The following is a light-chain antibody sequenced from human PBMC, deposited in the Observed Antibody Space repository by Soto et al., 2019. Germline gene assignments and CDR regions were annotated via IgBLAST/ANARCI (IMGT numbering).Light chain of an antibody. CDR1: QSISTW. CDR3: QQYNSYSNT. V-gene: IGKV1-5*01. Sequence: DIQMTQSPSTLSASVGDRVTITCRASQSISTWLAWYQQKPGKVPKLLIYDASSLESGVPSRLSGSGSGTEFTLTINSLQPDDFATYYCQQYNSYSNTFVQGTKLEIK. CDR2: DAS. J-gene: IGKJ2*01.